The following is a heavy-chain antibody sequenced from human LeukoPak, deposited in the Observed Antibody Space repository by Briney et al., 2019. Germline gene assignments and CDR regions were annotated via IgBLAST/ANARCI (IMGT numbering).Heavy chain of an antibody. D-gene: IGHD4-23*01. Sequence: GGSLRLSCAASGFTFSDYAMTWVRQAPGKGLDWVASVSSGGDSTYYADSVKGRFAISRDNSKNTLFLQMNSLRAEDTVVYYCAKGRTRWVKEECDYWGQGTLVTVSS. CDR1: GFTFSDYA. CDR2: VSSGGDST. CDR3: AKGRTRWVKEECDY. J-gene: IGHJ4*02. V-gene: IGHV3-23*01.